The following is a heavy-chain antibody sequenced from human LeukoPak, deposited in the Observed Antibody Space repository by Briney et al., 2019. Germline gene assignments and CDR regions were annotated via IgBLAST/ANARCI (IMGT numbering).Heavy chain of an antibody. J-gene: IGHJ6*03. Sequence: PGGSLRLSCAASGFTFSTYAMIWAAQAPGRGREGLSPIVGGGSDTFYADSVKGRFTVSRDNSKNTLYLQMSSLRAEDTAVYFCAKNRGANYYNYYMDVWGKGTTVTVSS. CDR2: IVGGGSDT. V-gene: IGHV3-23*01. D-gene: IGHD4/OR15-4a*01. CDR3: AKNRGANYYNYYMDV. CDR1: GFTFSTYA.